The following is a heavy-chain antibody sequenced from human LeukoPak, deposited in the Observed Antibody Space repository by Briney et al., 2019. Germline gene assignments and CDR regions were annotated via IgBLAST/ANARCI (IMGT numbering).Heavy chain of an antibody. CDR1: GGSISSSSYY. Sequence: SETLSLTCTVSGGSISSSSYYWGWTRQPPGKGLEWIGSIYYSGSTYYNPSLKSRVTISVDTSKNQFSLKLSSVTAADTAVYYCAGLVVPAAINYMDVWGKGTTVTVSS. CDR2: IYYSGST. CDR3: AGLVVPAAINYMDV. J-gene: IGHJ6*03. D-gene: IGHD2-2*01. V-gene: IGHV4-39*01.